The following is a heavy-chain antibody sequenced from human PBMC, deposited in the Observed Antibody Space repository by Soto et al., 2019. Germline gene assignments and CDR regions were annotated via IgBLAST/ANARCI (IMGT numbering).Heavy chain of an antibody. CDR1: GFTFNNYA. CDR3: AKGSVVVAAKFDS. D-gene: IGHD2-21*02. CDR2: ISSSGYST. V-gene: IGHV3-23*01. J-gene: IGHJ4*02. Sequence: QPGGSLRLSCAASGFTFNNYAMSWVRQAPGKGLEWVSAISSSGYSTYYADFVKGRFTISRDNSKNTVYLQMNNLRAEDTAVYYCAKGSVVVAAKFDSWGQGTLVTVSS.